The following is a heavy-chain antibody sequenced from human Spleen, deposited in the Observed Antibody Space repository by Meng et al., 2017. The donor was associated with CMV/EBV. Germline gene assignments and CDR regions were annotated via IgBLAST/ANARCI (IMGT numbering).Heavy chain of an antibody. CDR1: GYTFTGNY. D-gene: IGHD6-13*01. Sequence: ASVKVSCKASGYTFTGNYMHWVRQAPGQGLEWMGWINPNSGGTKYAQKFQGRVTMTRDTSISTAYMELSRLRSDDTAVYYCARDINSGSSRYYDGMEVWGQGTTVTVSS. V-gene: IGHV1-2*02. CDR3: ARDINSGSSRYYDGMEV. J-gene: IGHJ6*02. CDR2: INPNSGGT.